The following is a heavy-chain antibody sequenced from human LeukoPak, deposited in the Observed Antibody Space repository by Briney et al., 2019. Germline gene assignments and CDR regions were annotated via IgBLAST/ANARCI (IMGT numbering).Heavy chain of an antibody. J-gene: IGHJ4*02. CDR2: IYFSGGNT. V-gene: IGHV3-23*01. Sequence: PGGSLRLSCAAPEFTFSNYAMSWVRQAPGKGLEWVSSIYFSGGNTYSADSVKGRFTISRDNSRNTLYLQMNSLRAEDTAVYYCVKDQGEAIVPRRFDYWGQGTLVTVSS. CDR1: EFTFSNYA. CDR3: VKDQGEAIVPRRFDY. D-gene: IGHD6-6*01.